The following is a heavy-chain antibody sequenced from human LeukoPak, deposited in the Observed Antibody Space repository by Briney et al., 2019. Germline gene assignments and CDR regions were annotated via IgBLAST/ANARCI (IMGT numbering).Heavy chain of an antibody. D-gene: IGHD1-14*01. CDR3: ASQRFMGFLQPEGPSHELDY. V-gene: IGHV1-46*01. J-gene: IGHJ4*02. CDR1: GYTFTSYY. CDR2: INPSGGST. Sequence: ASVKVSCKASGYTFTSYYMHWVRQAPGQGLEWMGIINPSGGSTSYAQKFQGRVTMTRDTSTSTVCMELSSLRSEDTAVYYCASQRFMGFLQPEGPSHELDYWGQGTLVTVSS.